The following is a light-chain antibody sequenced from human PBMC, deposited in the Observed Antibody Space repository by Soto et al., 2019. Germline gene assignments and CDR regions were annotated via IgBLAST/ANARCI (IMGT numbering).Light chain of an antibody. CDR2: YDS. Sequence: SYELTQPPSVSGAPGKTARITCGGNNIGSKSVHWYSQKPGQPPVLVIYYDSDRPSRIPERFSGSNSGNTATLTISSVEEGDEADDYCQGWDSSSDLRVFGGGNKLTVL. V-gene: IGLV3-21*04. J-gene: IGLJ2*01. CDR3: QGWDSSSDLRV. CDR1: NIGSKS.